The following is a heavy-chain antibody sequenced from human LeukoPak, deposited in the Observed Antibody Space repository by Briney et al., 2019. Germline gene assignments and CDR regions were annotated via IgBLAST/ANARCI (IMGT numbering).Heavy chain of an antibody. CDR3: ARPLPGDRDAFDI. V-gene: IGHV3-33*01. D-gene: IGHD3-10*01. Sequence: PGGSLRLSCAASGFTFSSYGMHWVRQAPGKGLEWVAVIWYDGSNKYYGDSVKGRFAISRDDSKNTLYLQMNSLRADDTAVYYCARPLPGDRDAFDIWGQGTMVTVSS. J-gene: IGHJ3*02. CDR1: GFTFSSYG. CDR2: IWYDGSNK.